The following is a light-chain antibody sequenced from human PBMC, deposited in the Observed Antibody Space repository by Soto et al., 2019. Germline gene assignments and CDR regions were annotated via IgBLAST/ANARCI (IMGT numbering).Light chain of an antibody. J-gene: IGKJ1*01. V-gene: IGKV3-20*01. CDR3: QQYGISPT. Sequence: DIVLTQSPGTLSLSPGERATLSCRSSQSVSSNYLAWYQQKPDQAPRLVIYDVSGRATGIPDRFSGSGSGTHLPLSIRRLEPEDSAVCYCQQYGISPTFGQGTKVEIK. CDR1: QSVSSNY. CDR2: DVS.